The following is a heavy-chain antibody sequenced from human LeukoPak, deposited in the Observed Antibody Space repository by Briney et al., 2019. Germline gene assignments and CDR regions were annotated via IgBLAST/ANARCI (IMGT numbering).Heavy chain of an antibody. Sequence: GASVKVSCKASGYTFTGYYMHWVRQAPGQGREWMGWINPNSGGTSYAQKFQGRVTMTRDTSISTAYLELSRLRSDDTAVYYCARDLAYDFWSGGESSGYWGQGTLVTVSS. CDR3: ARDLAYDFWSGGESSGY. V-gene: IGHV1-2*02. CDR1: GYTFTGYY. D-gene: IGHD3-3*01. CDR2: INPNSGGT. J-gene: IGHJ4*02.